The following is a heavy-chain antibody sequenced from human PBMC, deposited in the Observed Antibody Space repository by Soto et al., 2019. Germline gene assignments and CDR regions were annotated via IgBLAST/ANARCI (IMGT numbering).Heavy chain of an antibody. CDR1: GFTFSSYW. J-gene: IGHJ6*03. CDR2: INTDASRT. Sequence: EVQLVESGGGLVQPGGSLRLSCAASGFTFSSYWIHWVRQGPGKGLGWVSRINTDASRTNYADSVKGRFTISRDNAKNTVYLQVNSLRDEDTALYLCVRGASGRYYMDVWGKGTTVTVSS. V-gene: IGHV3-74*01. CDR3: VRGASGRYYMDV. D-gene: IGHD3-10*01.